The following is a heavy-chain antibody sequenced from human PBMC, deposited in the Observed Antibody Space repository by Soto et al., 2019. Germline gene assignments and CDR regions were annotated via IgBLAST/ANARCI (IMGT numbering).Heavy chain of an antibody. D-gene: IGHD6-19*01. J-gene: IGHJ6*02. V-gene: IGHV5-51*01. CDR1: GYSFTSYW. CDR2: IYPGESDT. Sequence: RGESLKISCKGSGYSFTSYWIGWVRQMPGKALEWMGIIYPGESDTRYSPSFQGQVTISADKSISTDYLQWSSLKASDTAMYYCARFRPGYSSGWPDRYYYGMDVWGQGTTVTVSS. CDR3: ARFRPGYSSGWPDRYYYGMDV.